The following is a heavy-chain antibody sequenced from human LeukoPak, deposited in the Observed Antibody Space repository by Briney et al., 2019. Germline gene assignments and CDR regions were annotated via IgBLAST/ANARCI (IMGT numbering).Heavy chain of an antibody. J-gene: IGHJ6*03. D-gene: IGHD2-15*01. V-gene: IGHV4-30-4*08. CDR2: IYYSGST. Sequence: SQTLSLTCTVSGGSISSGDYYWSWIRQPPGKGLEWIGYIYYSGSTYYNPSLKSRVTISVDTSKNQFSLKLSSVTAADTAVYYCARTPLLPWGPYYYYMDVWGKGTTVTVSS. CDR1: GGSISSGDYY. CDR3: ARTPLLPWGPYYYYMDV.